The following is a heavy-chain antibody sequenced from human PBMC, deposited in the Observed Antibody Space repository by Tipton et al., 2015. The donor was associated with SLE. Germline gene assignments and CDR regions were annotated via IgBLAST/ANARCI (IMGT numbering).Heavy chain of an antibody. CDR1: GGTFNSYA. CDR2: ISAYNGNT. D-gene: IGHD2-2*01. J-gene: IGHJ4*02. CDR3: ARDRCSSTSCYPDY. V-gene: IGHV1-18*04. Sequence: QLVQSGAEVKKPGPSVKVSCTASGGTFNSYAIGWVRQAPGQGLEWMGWISAYNGNTNYAQKLQGRVTMTTDTSTSTAYMELRSLRSDDTAVYYCARDRCSSTSCYPDYWGQGTLVTVSS.